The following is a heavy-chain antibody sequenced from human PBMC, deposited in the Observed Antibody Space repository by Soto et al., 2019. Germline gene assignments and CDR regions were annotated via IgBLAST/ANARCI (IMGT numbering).Heavy chain of an antibody. J-gene: IGHJ6*01. CDR2: ISGRGGST. CDR3: AKALGAAWSSVYYYYGMEV. V-gene: IGHV3-23*01. D-gene: IGHD1-26*01. Sequence: GALRLVCAASGFTCISYHMISVRQAPGKSLECVSAISGRGGSTYYAESVKGRFTISQDKSKNTLYLQMNSLRAEDTAVYYCAKALGAAWSSVYYYYGMEVWGQGTTFTVCS. CDR1: GFTCISYH.